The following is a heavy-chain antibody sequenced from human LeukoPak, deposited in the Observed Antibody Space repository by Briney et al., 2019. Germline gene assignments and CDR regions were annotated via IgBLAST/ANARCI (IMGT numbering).Heavy chain of an antibody. CDR1: GYTLTELS. D-gene: IGHD3-9*01. CDR3: ATGWRLTGYFDY. V-gene: IGHV1-24*01. CDR2: FDPEDGET. J-gene: IGHJ4*02. Sequence: ASVTVSCKVSGYTLTELSMHWVRQAPGKGLEWMGGFDPEDGETIYAQKFQGRVTMTEDTSTDTAYMELSSLRSEDTAVYYCATGWRLTGYFDYWGQGTLVTVSS.